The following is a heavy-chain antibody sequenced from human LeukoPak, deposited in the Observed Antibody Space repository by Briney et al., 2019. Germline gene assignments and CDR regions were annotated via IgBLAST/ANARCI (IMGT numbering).Heavy chain of an antibody. D-gene: IGHD1-14*01. CDR2: INHSGST. Sequence: SETLSLTCSVSGYSISSAYYWGWIRQPPGKGLEWIGEINHSGSTNYNPSLKSRVTISVDTSKNQFSLKLSSVTAADTAVYYCARHAHRGGHRYWGQGTLVTVSS. CDR1: GYSISSAYY. J-gene: IGHJ4*02. V-gene: IGHV4-38-2*02. CDR3: ARHAHRGGHRY.